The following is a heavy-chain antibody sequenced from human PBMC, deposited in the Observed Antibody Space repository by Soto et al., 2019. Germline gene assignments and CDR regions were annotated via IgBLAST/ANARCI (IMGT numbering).Heavy chain of an antibody. CDR1: GFMFSAYA. V-gene: IGHV3-30*04. CDR3: ARVPSPYTSGWYGVDF. CDR2: ISYDGTNT. J-gene: IGHJ4*01. D-gene: IGHD6-19*01. Sequence: GGSLRLSCAATGFMFSAYAMLWVRQAPGKGLEWVAAISYDGTNTYYADSVKGRFTISRDNSKNTLFLQMNSLRVEDTAVYYCARVPSPYTSGWYGVDFWGHGTLVTLSS.